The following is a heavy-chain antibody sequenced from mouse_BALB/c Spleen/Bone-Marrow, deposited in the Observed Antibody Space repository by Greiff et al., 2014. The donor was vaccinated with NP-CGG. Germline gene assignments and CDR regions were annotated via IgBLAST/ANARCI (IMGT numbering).Heavy chain of an antibody. CDR1: GFDFSRYW. CDR2: INPDSSTI. D-gene: IGHD2-3*01. V-gene: IGHV4-1*02. CDR3: ARNGYYGWIAY. Sequence: VQLQQSGGGLVQPGGSLKLSCAASGFDFSRYWMTWVRQAPGKGLEWIGEINPDSSTINSTPSLKDKFIISRDNAKNTLYLQMSKVGSEDTALYYCARNGYYGWIAYWGQGTLVTVSA. J-gene: IGHJ3*01.